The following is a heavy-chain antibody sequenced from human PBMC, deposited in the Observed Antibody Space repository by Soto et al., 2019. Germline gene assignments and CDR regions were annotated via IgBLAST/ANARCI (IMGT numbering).Heavy chain of an antibody. CDR2: ISSSSSTI. D-gene: IGHD3-22*01. Sequence: PGGSLRLSCAASGFTFSSYSMNWVRQAPGKGLEWVSYISSSSSTIYYADSVKGRFTISRDNAKNSLYLQMNSLRDEDTAVYYCAREPLTPSGTMIVVVKLYYGMDVWGQGTTVTVSS. CDR1: GFTFSSYS. CDR3: AREPLTPSGTMIVVVKLYYGMDV. J-gene: IGHJ6*02. V-gene: IGHV3-48*02.